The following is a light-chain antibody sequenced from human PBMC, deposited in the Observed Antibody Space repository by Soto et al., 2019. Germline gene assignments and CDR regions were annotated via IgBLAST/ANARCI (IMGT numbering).Light chain of an antibody. CDR3: QQGHNSPLT. CDR2: GAS. J-gene: IGKJ2*01. V-gene: IGKV3-15*01. Sequence: EIVMTQSPATLSLSPGERAALSCRASQSINSELAWYQQKPGQPPRLLIYGASTRATGVPARFTGSESGSELTLTISVLQSEDFAVYYCQQGHNSPLTFGQGTRLEI. CDR1: QSINSE.